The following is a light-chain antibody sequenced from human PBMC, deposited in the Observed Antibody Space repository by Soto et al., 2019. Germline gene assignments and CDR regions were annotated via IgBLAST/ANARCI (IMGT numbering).Light chain of an antibody. J-gene: IGKJ1*01. Sequence: EIVMTQSPATLSVSPGERATLSCRASQSVYNNLAWYQQKPGQAPRLLIYGASTRATGIPGRFSGSGSGTDFTLTISSLEPEDFAVYYCQQCDRSPWTFGQGTKVDIK. V-gene: IGKV3-15*01. CDR1: QSVYNN. CDR2: GAS. CDR3: QQCDRSPWT.